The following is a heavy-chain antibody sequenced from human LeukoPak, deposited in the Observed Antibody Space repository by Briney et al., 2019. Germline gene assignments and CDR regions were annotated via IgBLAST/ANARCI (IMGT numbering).Heavy chain of an antibody. J-gene: IGHJ4*02. CDR3: AKDQGATYYYGSGSLGYFDY. D-gene: IGHD3-10*01. CDR2: ISYDGSNK. V-gene: IGHV3-30*18. CDR1: GFTFSSYG. Sequence: PGGPLRLSCAASGFTFSSYGMHWVRQAPGKGLEWVAVISYDGSNKYYADSVKGRFTISRDNSKNTLYLQMNSLRAEDTAVFYCAKDQGATYYYGSGSLGYFDYWGQGTLVTVSS.